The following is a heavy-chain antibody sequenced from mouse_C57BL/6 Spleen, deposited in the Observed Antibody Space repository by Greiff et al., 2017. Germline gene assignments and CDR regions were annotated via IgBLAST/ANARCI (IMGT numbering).Heavy chain of an antibody. J-gene: IGHJ4*01. CDR2: ISDGGSYT. CDR1: GFTFSSYA. Sequence: EVQVVESGGGLVKPGGSLKLSCAASGFTFSSYAMSWVRQTPEKRLEWVATISDGGSYTNYPENVKGRFTISRDNAKSNLYLQMSHLKSEETAMYYCARDQNEYGAMGDWGHKASVSVSS. V-gene: IGHV5-4*01. D-gene: IGHD5-1*01. CDR3: ARDQNEYGAMGD.